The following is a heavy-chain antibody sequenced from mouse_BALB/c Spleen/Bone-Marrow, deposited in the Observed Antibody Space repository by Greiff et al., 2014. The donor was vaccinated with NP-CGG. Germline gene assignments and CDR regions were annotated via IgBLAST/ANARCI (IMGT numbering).Heavy chain of an antibody. Sequence: DVQLVESGGGLVQPKGSLKLSCAASGFTFNTYAMDWVCQAPGKGLEWVARIRSKSNNYATYYADSVKDRFTISRDDSQSMLYLQMNNLKTEDTAMYYCVRENYYGSSGYAMDYWGQGTSVTVSS. CDR2: IRSKSNNYAT. CDR3: VRENYYGSSGYAMDY. J-gene: IGHJ4*01. D-gene: IGHD1-1*01. V-gene: IGHV10-3*03. CDR1: GFTFNTYA.